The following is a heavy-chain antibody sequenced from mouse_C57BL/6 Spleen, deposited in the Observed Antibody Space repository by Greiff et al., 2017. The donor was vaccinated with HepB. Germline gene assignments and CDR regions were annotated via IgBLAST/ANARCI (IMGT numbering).Heavy chain of an antibody. CDR2: IDPSDSYT. J-gene: IGHJ4*01. CDR1: GYTFTSYW. CDR3: ARRGLRQNYYAMDY. V-gene: IGHV1-50*01. D-gene: IGHD2-4*01. Sequence: QVQLQQPGAELVKPGASVKLSCKASGYTFTSYWMQWVKQRPGQGLEWIGEIDPSDSYTNYNQKFKGKATLTVDTSSSTAYMQLSSLTSEDSAVYYSARRGLRQNYYAMDYWGQGTSVTVSS.